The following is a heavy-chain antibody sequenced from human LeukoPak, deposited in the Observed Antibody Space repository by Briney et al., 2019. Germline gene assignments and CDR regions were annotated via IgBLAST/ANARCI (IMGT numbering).Heavy chain of an antibody. CDR1: GGRFSDYV. V-gene: IGHV1-69*11. D-gene: IGHD2-21*01. CDR3: ARDQSRVVEMSIEGAGWFDA. Sequence: SVKVSCKASGGRFSDYVITWLRQAPGQGPEWMGRFIPIPGTANYTQNFQGRVTITADESMSTVYMEVTSLRSEDTAFYYCARDQSRVVEMSIEGAGWFDAWGQGTLIIVSS. CDR2: FIPIPGTA. J-gene: IGHJ5*02.